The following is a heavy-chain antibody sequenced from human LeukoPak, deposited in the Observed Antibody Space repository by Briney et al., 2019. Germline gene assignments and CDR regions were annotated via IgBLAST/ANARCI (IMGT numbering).Heavy chain of an antibody. V-gene: IGHV3-23*01. CDR3: AKVVVSFYYYGMDV. CDR1: EFTFSSYA. Sequence: GGSLRLSCAASEFTFSSYAMSWVRQAPGKGLEWVSAISGSGGSTYYADSVKGRFTISRDNSKNTLYLQMNSLRAEDTAVYYCAKVVVSFYYYGMDVWGQGTTVTVSS. D-gene: IGHD3-22*01. J-gene: IGHJ6*02. CDR2: ISGSGGST.